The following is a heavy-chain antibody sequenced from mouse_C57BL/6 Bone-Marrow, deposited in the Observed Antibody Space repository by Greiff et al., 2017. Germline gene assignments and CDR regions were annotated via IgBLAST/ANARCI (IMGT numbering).Heavy chain of an antibody. CDR2: ISRGSSYI. CDR3: ARPANCDYFDY. D-gene: IGHD4-1*01. Sequence: EVQLEESGAGLVKPGASVKLSCAASGYTFSGYGMHWVRQGPGKGLEWVGDISRGSSYIYYPEKVKGRFTLSRDNAKNTVFLQLTSLRSEDTAMYYCARPANCDYFDYCGQGTAPTVSS. V-gene: IGHV5-17*01. CDR1: GYTFSGYG. J-gene: IGHJ2*01.